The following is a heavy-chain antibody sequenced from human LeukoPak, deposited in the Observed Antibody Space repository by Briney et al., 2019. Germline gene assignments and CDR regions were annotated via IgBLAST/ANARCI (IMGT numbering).Heavy chain of an antibody. V-gene: IGHV3-53*01. J-gene: IGHJ6*02. D-gene: IGHD1-14*01. CDR2: IYSGGST. CDR3: ARDQVVGTRHYYYYYGMDV. Sequence: GGSLRLSCAASGFTFSSYAMSWVRQAPGKGLEWVSVIYSGGSTYYADSVKGRFTISRDNSKNTLYLQMNSLRAEDTAVYYCARDQVVGTRHYYYYYGMDVWGQGTTVTVSS. CDR1: GFTFSSYA.